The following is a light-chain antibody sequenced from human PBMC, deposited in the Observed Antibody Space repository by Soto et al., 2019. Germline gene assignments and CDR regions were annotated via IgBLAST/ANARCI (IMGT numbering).Light chain of an antibody. CDR3: ASWDDSLRAVI. CDR1: SSDVGSYNL. J-gene: IGLJ2*01. Sequence: QSALTQPASVSGSPGQSITISCTGTSSDVGSYNLVSWYQQHPGKAPKLMIYEGSKRPSGVSNRFSGSKSGSSASLAISGLRSEDEAEYYCASWDDSLRAVIFGGGTKLTVL. CDR2: EGS. V-gene: IGLV2-14*02.